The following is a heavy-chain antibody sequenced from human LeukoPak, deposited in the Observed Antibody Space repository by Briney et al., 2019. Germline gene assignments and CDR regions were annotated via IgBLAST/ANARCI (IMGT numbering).Heavy chain of an antibody. CDR3: AKDRSSWYYPFDY. D-gene: IGHD6-13*01. V-gene: IGHV3-23*01. CDR1: GFTFSSYA. Sequence: GGSLRLSCAASGFTFSSYAMSWVRQAPGKGLKWVSVISGGGHNTYYADSVKGRFTISRDNSRNTLYLQMNSLRAEDTAVYYCAKDRSSWYYPFDYWGQGTLVTVSS. J-gene: IGHJ4*02. CDR2: ISGGGHNT.